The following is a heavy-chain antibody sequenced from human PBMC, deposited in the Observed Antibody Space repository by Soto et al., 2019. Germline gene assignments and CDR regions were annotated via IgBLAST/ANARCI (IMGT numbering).Heavy chain of an antibody. D-gene: IGHD2-15*01. CDR1: GGSFSGYY. J-gene: IGHJ6*03. CDR3: EGYCSGGSCYPRRYMDV. Sequence: QVQLQQWGAGLLKPSETLSLTCAVYGGSFSGYYWSWIRQPPGKGLEWIGEINHSGSTNYNPSLKSRVTISVDTSKNQFSLKLSSVTAADTAVYYCEGYCSGGSCYPRRYMDVWGKGTTVTVS. CDR2: INHSGST. V-gene: IGHV4-34*01.